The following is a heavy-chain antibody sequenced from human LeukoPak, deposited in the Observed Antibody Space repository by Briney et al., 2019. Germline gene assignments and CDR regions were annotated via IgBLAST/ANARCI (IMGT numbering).Heavy chain of an antibody. CDR2: IKQDGSER. CDR1: GFTFSSYW. D-gene: IGHD4-17*01. J-gene: IGHJ3*02. Sequence: GGSLRLSCAASGFTFSSYWMSWVRQAPGKGLEWVANIKQDGSERYYVDSVKGRFTISRDNAKNSLYLQMNSLRAEDTAVYYCARDLSGDYPEDSFDIWGQGTMVAVSS. V-gene: IGHV3-7*01. CDR3: ARDLSGDYPEDSFDI.